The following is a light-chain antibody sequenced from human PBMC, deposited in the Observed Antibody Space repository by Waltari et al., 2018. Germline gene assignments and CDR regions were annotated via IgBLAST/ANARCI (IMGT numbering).Light chain of an antibody. J-gene: IGLJ3*02. V-gene: IGLV1-40*01. CDR1: SSNIGAGYD. Sequence: QSVLTQPPSVSGAPGQRVTFSCTGSSSNIGAGYDVHWYQQFPGTAPKLLIYGNSNRPSGVPDRFSGSKSGTSASLAITGLQAEDEADYYYQSYDSSLSGPWVFGGGTKLTVL. CDR3: QSYDSSLSGPWV. CDR2: GNS.